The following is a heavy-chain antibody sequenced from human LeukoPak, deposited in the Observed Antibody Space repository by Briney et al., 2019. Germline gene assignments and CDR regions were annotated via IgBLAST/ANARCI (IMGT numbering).Heavy chain of an antibody. D-gene: IGHD6-19*01. J-gene: IGHJ4*02. CDR2: IYSGGST. Sequence: SGGSLRLSCAASGFTVSSNYMSWVRQAPGKGLEWVSVIYSGGSTYYADSVKGRFTISRDNSKNTLYLQMNSLRAEDTAVYYCARSKEVAGTEANFDYWGQGTLVTVSS. CDR1: GFTVSSNY. V-gene: IGHV3-53*01. CDR3: ARSKEVAGTEANFDY.